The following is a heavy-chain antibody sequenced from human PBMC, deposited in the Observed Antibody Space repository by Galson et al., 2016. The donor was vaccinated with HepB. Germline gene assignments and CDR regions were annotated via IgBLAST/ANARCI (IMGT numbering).Heavy chain of an antibody. V-gene: IGHV1-18*01. CDR1: GYTFTNYG. Sequence: SVKVSCKASGYTFTNYGIIWVRHAPGQGLEWMGWISAYNGNTNYAQKFQGRVPMTTDTSTSTAYLDLRSLGSDDTAVYYCARDLECRNYDFWNRIQVGYFDYWGQGTLVTVSS. J-gene: IGHJ4*02. D-gene: IGHD3-3*01. CDR2: ISAYNGNT. CDR3: ARDLECRNYDFWNRIQVGYFDY.